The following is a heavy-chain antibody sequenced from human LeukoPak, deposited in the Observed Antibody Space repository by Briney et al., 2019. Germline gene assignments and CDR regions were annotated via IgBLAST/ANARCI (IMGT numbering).Heavy chain of an antibody. CDR3: AKDLDSSGYSGYFQH. Sequence: GGSLRLSCAASGFTFSNYWMSWVRQAPGKGLEWVANIKQDGSEKHYVDSVKGRFTISTDNAKNSLYLQMNSLRAEDTALYYCAKDLDSSGYSGYFQHWGQGTLVTVSS. CDR2: IKQDGSEK. J-gene: IGHJ1*01. CDR1: GFTFSNYW. D-gene: IGHD3-22*01. V-gene: IGHV3-7*03.